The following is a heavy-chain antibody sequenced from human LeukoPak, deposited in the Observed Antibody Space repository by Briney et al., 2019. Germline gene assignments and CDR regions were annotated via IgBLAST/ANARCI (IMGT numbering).Heavy chain of an antibody. D-gene: IGHD6-13*01. CDR1: GGSFSGYY. CDR2: ISHSGST. Sequence: SETLSLTCAVSGGSFSGYYWSWIRQPPGKGLEWIGEISHSGSTNYNPSLKSRVTISVDTSKNQFSLKLSSVTAADTAVYYCARVLYSSSLIDYWGQGTLVTVSS. CDR3: ARVLYSSSLIDY. J-gene: IGHJ4*02. V-gene: IGHV4-34*01.